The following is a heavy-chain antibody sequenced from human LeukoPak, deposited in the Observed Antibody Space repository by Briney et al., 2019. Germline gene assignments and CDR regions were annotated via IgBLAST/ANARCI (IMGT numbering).Heavy chain of an antibody. V-gene: IGHV4-59*01. Sequence: SETLSLTCTVSGGSISSYYWSWIRQPPGQGLEWIGYISDSGSTNYNPFLKSRITISGDTPGNQVSLKLSSVTAADTAVYYCARKISYISVFDYWCQGTLVTVSS. CDR1: GGSISSYY. CDR3: ARKISYISVFDY. J-gene: IGHJ4*02. CDR2: ISDSGST. D-gene: IGHD2-15*01.